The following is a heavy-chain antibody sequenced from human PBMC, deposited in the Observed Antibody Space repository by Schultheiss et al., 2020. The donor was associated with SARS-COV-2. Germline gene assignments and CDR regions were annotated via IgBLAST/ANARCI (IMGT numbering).Heavy chain of an antibody. J-gene: IGHJ4*02. V-gene: IGHV1-2*04. CDR1: GYTFTGYY. D-gene: IGHD3-22*01. CDR3: AKDGRYYDSSGYSDY. CDR2: INPNSGGT. Sequence: ASVKVSCKASGYTFTGYYMHWVRQAPGQGLEWMGWINPNSGGTKYAQNFQGWVTMTRDTSISTAYMELSRLRSDDTAVYYCAKDGRYYDSSGYSDYWGQGTLVTVSS.